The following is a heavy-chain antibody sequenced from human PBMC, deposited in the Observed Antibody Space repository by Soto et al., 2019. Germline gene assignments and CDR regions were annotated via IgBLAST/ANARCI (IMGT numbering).Heavy chain of an antibody. D-gene: IGHD1-26*01. CDR1: GFTFSSYS. V-gene: IGHV3-48*01. Sequence: EVQLVESGGGLVQPGGSLRLSCAASGFTFSSYSMNWVRQAPGKGLEWVSYISSSSSTIYYADSVKGRFTISRDNAKNTLYLQMNSLRAEDTAVYYCARDLLVGRYFSYGMDVWGQGTTVTVSS. CDR3: ARDLLVGRYFSYGMDV. CDR2: ISSSSSTI. J-gene: IGHJ6*02.